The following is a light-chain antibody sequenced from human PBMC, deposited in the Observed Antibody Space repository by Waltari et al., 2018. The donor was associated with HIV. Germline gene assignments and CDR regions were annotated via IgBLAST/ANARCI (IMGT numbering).Light chain of an antibody. V-gene: IGKV1-39*01. J-gene: IGKJ4*01. Sequence: DIQMTQSPSSLSASVGDRVTITCRASQPISAYLNWFQQKPGKAPNLLIYTTSNLQSCVPSRFRGSGSGTDFTLTITNLQPEDFATYFCQQSYTIPLTFGGGTKVEIK. CDR3: QQSYTIPLT. CDR2: TTS. CDR1: QPISAY.